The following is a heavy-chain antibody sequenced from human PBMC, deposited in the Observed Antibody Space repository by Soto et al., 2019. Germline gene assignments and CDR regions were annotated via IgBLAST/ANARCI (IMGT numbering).Heavy chain of an antibody. Sequence: EVQLLESGGGVVQPGGSLRLSCAASGFTFSSYAMSWVRQAPGKGLEWVSTISGSDNSPYYADSVKGRFTISRDNSKNTLYVQINSLRAEDTAVYYCAKDYIAVGDFDYWGQGTLVTVSS. D-gene: IGHD6-19*01. CDR1: GFTFSSYA. CDR3: AKDYIAVGDFDY. J-gene: IGHJ4*02. CDR2: ISGSDNSP. V-gene: IGHV3-23*01.